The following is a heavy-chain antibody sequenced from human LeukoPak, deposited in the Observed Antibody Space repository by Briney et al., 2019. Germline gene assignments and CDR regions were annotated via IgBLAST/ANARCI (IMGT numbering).Heavy chain of an antibody. CDR3: ARGGDNYGYNFDY. D-gene: IGHD5-18*01. CDR2: ISSRSTYI. V-gene: IGHV3-21*01. Sequence: GGSLRLSCAASGVTFSSYSMNWVRQAPGKGLEWVSSISSRSTYIYYADSVKGRFTISRDNAKNSLYLQMNSLRAEDTAVYYCARGGDNYGYNFDYWGQGTLVTVSS. J-gene: IGHJ4*02. CDR1: GVTFSSYS.